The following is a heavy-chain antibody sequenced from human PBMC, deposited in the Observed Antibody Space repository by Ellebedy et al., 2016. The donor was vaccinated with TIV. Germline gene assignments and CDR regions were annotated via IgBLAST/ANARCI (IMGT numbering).Heavy chain of an antibody. CDR1: GYTFTSYG. J-gene: IGHJ6*02. V-gene: IGHV1-18*01. D-gene: IGHD4-23*01. Sequence: AASVKVSCKASGYTFTSYGISWVRQAPGQGLEWMGWISAYNGNTNYAQKLQGRVTMTEDTSTDTAYMELSSLRSEDTAVYYCATTYGGNPQGYYYGMDVWGQGTTVTVSS. CDR3: ATTYGGNPQGYYYGMDV. CDR2: ISAYNGNT.